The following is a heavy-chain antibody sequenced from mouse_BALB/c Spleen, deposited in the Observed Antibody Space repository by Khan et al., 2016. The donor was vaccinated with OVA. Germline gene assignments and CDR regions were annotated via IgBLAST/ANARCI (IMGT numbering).Heavy chain of an antibody. CDR1: GFSLTNNG. CDR3: ARQPYYHYNIMDY. J-gene: IGHJ4*01. CDR2: IWSDGST. Sequence: QIQLVQSGPGLVAPSQSLSITCTISGFSLTNNGVHWVRQPPGKGLEWLVVIWSDGSTTYNSALKSRLTISKDNSKSQVFLKMNSLQTEDTAMYFCARQPYYHYNIMDYWGQGTSVTVSS. V-gene: IGHV2-6-1*01. D-gene: IGHD2-10*01.